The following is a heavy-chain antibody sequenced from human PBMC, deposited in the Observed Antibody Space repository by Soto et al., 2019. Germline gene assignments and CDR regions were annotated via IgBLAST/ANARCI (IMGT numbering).Heavy chain of an antibody. Sequence: QVQLVQSGAEVKKPGSSVKVSCKASGGTFSSYTISWVRQAPGQGLEWMGRIIPILGIANYAQKFQGRVTITADNSTSTAYMELSSLRSEDTALYYCARDDTYDYVWGSYRRYNWFDPWGQGTLVTVSS. CDR3: ARDDTYDYVWGSYRRYNWFDP. D-gene: IGHD3-16*02. V-gene: IGHV1-69*08. CDR2: IIPILGIA. CDR1: GGTFSSYT. J-gene: IGHJ5*02.